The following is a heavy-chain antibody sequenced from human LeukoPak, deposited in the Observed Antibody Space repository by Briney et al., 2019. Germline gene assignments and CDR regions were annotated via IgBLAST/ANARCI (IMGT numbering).Heavy chain of an antibody. CDR2: FSAYNGNT. J-gene: IGHJ3*02. Sequence: ASVKVSCKASGYTFTSYGIGWVRQAPGQGLEWMAWFSAYNGNTNYAQKFQGRVTMTTDTSTSTAYMELRSLRSDDTAVYYCARAPLTMIVVANSAFDIWGQGTMVTVSS. CDR1: GYTFTSYG. CDR3: ARAPLTMIVVANSAFDI. D-gene: IGHD3-22*01. V-gene: IGHV1-18*01.